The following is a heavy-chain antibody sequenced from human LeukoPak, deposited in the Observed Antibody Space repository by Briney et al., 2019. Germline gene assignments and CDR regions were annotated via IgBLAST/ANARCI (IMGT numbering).Heavy chain of an antibody. CDR2: ITGSGGNT. CDR3: AKAAGSSWPSYNYGMDV. V-gene: IGHV3-23*01. D-gene: IGHD6-13*01. J-gene: IGHJ6*02. CDR1: GFIFSSYS. Sequence: GGSLRLSCAASGFIFSSYSMSWVRQAPGKGLEWVSVITGSGGNTYYADSVKGRFTISKDNSKNTVYLQMSSLRVDDTAVYYCAKAAGSSWPSYNYGMDVWGQGTTVTVSS.